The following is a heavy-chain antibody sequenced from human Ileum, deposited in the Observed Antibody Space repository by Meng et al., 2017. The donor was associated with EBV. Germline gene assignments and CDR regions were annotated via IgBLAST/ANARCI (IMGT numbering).Heavy chain of an antibody. CDR3: ARVGYGSGSFRFDY. V-gene: IGHV1-2*06. Sequence: QGQVQQAGAAVKKPGASVKVSCKASGSTFTGYYMHWVRQAPGQGLEWMGRINPNSGGTNYAQKFQGRVTMTRDTSISTAYMELSRLRSDDTAVYYCARVGYGSGSFRFDYWGQGTLVTASS. CDR2: INPNSGGT. J-gene: IGHJ4*02. CDR1: GSTFTGYY. D-gene: IGHD3-10*01.